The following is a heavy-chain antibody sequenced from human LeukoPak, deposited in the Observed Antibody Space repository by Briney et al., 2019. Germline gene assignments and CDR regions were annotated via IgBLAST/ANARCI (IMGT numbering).Heavy chain of an antibody. J-gene: IGHJ4*02. CDR3: ARVPRSGGSIDY. CDR2: ISSSGSTT. CDR1: GFTFSDYY. Sequence: PGVSLRLSCAASGFTFSDYYMTWIRQAPGKGLEWVSYISSSGSTTHYADSVKGRFTISRNNAKNSLSVQMSNLRAEDTAVYYCARVPRSGGSIDYWGQGTLVTVSS. V-gene: IGHV3-11*01. D-gene: IGHD6-19*01.